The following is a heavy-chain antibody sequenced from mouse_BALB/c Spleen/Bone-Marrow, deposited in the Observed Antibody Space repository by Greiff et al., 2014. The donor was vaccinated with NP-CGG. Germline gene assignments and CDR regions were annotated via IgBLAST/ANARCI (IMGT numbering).Heavy chain of an antibody. CDR1: GFNIKDTY. D-gene: IGHD1-1*01. CDR3: ASYYYGSSSFAY. V-gene: IGHV14-3*02. Sequence: EVQLQESGAELVKPGASVKLSCTASGFNIKDTYMHWAKQRPEQGLEWIGRIDPANGNTKYDPKFQGKATITADTSSNTAYLQLSSLTSEDTAGYYCASYYYGSSSFAYWGQGTLVTVSA. J-gene: IGHJ3*01. CDR2: IDPANGNT.